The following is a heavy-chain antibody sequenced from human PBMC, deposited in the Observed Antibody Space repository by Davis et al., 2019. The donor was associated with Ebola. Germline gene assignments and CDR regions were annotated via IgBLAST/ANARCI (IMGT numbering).Heavy chain of an antibody. V-gene: IGHV3-7*01. Sequence: GGSLRLSCEVSGFTFSGYWMSWVRPAPGKGLEWVANIKQDGSEKYYVDSVKGRFTISRDNAKNSLYLQMNSLRAEDTAVYYCARVGSGYDLGVWGQGTTVTVPS. CDR3: ARVGSGYDLGV. D-gene: IGHD5-12*01. J-gene: IGHJ6*02. CDR2: IKQDGSEK. CDR1: GFTFSGYW.